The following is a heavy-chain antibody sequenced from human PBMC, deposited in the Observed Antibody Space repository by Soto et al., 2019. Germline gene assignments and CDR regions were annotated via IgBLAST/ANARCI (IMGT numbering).Heavy chain of an antibody. J-gene: IGHJ4*02. V-gene: IGHV3-30*18. CDR3: AKDLEVVTAIDY. CDR2: ISYDGSNK. Sequence: QVQLVESGGGVVQPGRSLRLSCAASGFTFSSYGMHWVRQAPGKGLEWVAVISYDGSNKYYADSVKGRFTISRDNSKNTLYLQMNSLRAEDTAVYYCAKDLEVVTAIDYWGQGTLVTVSS. D-gene: IGHD2-21*02. CDR1: GFTFSSYG.